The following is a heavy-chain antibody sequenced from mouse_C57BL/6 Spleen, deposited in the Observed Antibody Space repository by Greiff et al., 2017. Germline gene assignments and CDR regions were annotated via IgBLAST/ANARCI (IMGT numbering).Heavy chain of an antibody. Sequence: EVKLQQSVAELVRPGASVKLSCTASGFNIKNTYMHWVKQRPEQRLEWIGRIDPANGNTKYAPKFQGKATITADTSSNTAYLQLSSLTSEDTAIYYCAMLPFTTLVDYYAMDYWGQGTSVTVSS. D-gene: IGHD1-1*01. CDR2: IDPANGNT. CDR3: AMLPFTTLVDYYAMDY. CDR1: GFNIKNTY. V-gene: IGHV14-3*01. J-gene: IGHJ4*01.